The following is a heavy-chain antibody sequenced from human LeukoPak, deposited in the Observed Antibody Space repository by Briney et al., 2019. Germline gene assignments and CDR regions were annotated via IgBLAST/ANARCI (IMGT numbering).Heavy chain of an antibody. CDR3: ATDPGYCSSTSCYGGAFDI. V-gene: IGHV1-24*01. Sequence: ASVKVSCKVSGYTLTELSMHWVRQAPGKGLEWMGGFDPEDGETIYAQKFQGRVTMTEDTSTDTAYMELSSLRSENTAVYYCATDPGYCSSTSCYGGAFDIWGQGTMVTVSS. D-gene: IGHD2-2*01. CDR2: FDPEDGET. CDR1: GYTLTELS. J-gene: IGHJ3*02.